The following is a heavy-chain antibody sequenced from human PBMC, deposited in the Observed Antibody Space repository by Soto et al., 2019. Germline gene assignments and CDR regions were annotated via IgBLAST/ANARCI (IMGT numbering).Heavy chain of an antibody. D-gene: IGHD6-6*01. Sequence: QVQLVQSGSELKKPGASVKVSCKASGYTCTSYAVNWVRQAPGQGLEWMGWINTNTGNPTYAQGFTGRFVFSLDTSVSTAYLQICSLKAEDTAVYYCARELYSTSYYWFDPWGQGTLVTVSS. J-gene: IGHJ5*02. CDR2: INTNTGNP. CDR1: GYTCTSYA. CDR3: ARELYSTSYYWFDP. V-gene: IGHV7-4-1*01.